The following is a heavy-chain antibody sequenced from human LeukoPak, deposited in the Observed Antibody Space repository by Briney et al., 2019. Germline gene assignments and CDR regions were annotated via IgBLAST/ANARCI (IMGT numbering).Heavy chain of an antibody. J-gene: IGHJ3*02. Sequence: GRSLRLSCAASGFTFSSYGMHWVRQAPGKGLEWVAVISYDGSNKYYADSVKGRFTISRDNSKNTLYLQMNSLRAEDTAVYYCAKDVGGSGSPDDASDIWGQGTMVTVSS. CDR3: AKDVGGSGSPDDASDI. CDR2: ISYDGSNK. D-gene: IGHD3-10*01. V-gene: IGHV3-30*18. CDR1: GFTFSSYG.